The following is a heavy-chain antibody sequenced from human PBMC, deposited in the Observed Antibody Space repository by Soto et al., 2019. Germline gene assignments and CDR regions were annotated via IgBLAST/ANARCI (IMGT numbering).Heavy chain of an antibody. V-gene: IGHV2-5*02. J-gene: IGHJ4*02. CDR3: AHRRPYSSSPEYFFDY. Sequence: QITLKESGPTLVKPTQTLTLTCTFSGFSLSTNGLDVAWIRQPPGKALEWLALLYWEDDKRYSPSLKSKLAINNGTSKNQVVLTKTNMYPFDTATYDCAHRRPYSSSPEYFFDYWGQGTLVTVSS. D-gene: IGHD6-6*01. CDR2: LYWEDDK. CDR1: GFSLSTNGLD.